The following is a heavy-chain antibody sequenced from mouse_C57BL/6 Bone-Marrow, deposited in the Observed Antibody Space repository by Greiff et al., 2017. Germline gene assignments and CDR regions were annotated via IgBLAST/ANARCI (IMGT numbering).Heavy chain of an antibody. Sequence: QVQLQQPGAELVKPGASVKLSCKASGYTFTSYWMHWVKQRPGQGLEWIGVIHPNSGSTNYNEKFKSKATLTVDKSSSTAYMQLSSLTSEDSAVYYCARLSTVVATNYFDYWGQGTTLTVSS. V-gene: IGHV1-64*01. J-gene: IGHJ2*01. CDR3: ARLSTVVATNYFDY. CDR2: IHPNSGST. CDR1: GYTFTSYW. D-gene: IGHD1-1*01.